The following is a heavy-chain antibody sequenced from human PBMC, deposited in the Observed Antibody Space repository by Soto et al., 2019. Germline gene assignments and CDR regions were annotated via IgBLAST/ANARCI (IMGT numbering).Heavy chain of an antibody. CDR2: INPNSGGT. CDR1: GYTFTGYY. D-gene: IGHD3-22*01. V-gene: IGHV1-2*02. CDR3: AREGTVDDSSPWFDP. Sequence: PAASVKVSCKASGYTFTGYYMHWVRQAPGQGLEWMGWINPNSGGTNYAQKFQGRVTMTRDTSISTAYMELSRLRSDDTAVYYCAREGTVDDSSPWFDPWGQGTLVTVSS. J-gene: IGHJ5*02.